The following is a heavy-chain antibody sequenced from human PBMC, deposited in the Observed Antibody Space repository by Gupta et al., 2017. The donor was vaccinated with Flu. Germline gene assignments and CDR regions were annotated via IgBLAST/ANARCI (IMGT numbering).Heavy chain of an antibody. CDR2: INPNSGGT. Sequence: APGQGLEWMGWINPNSGGTNYAQKFQGRVTMTRDTSISTAYMELSRLRSDDTAVYYCARENRYFDWLPRQTDYYYYYGMDVWGQGTTVTVSS. D-gene: IGHD3-9*01. V-gene: IGHV1-2*02. J-gene: IGHJ6*02. CDR3: ARENRYFDWLPRQTDYYYYYGMDV.